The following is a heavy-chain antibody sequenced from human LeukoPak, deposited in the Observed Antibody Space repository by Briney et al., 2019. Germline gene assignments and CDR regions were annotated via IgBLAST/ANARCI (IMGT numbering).Heavy chain of an antibody. CDR1: GGSISSGDYY. CDR3: ASYTIFGVVINGLDY. D-gene: IGHD3-3*01. V-gene: IGHV4-30-4*08. CDR2: IYYSGST. J-gene: IGHJ4*02. Sequence: TLSLTCTVSGGSISSGDYYWSWIRQPPGKGLEWIGYIYYSGSTYYNPSLKSRVTISVDTSKNQFSLKLSSVTAADTAVYYCASYTIFGVVINGLDYWGQGTLVTVSS.